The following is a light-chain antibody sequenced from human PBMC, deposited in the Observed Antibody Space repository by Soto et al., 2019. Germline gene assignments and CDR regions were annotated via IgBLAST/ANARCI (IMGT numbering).Light chain of an antibody. J-gene: IGKJ2*01. CDR3: QQYYSTPVT. CDR2: WAS. V-gene: IGKV4-1*01. Sequence: DIVMTQSPDSLAVSLGERATINCKSSQSVLYSSNNKNYLAWYQQKPGQPPILLIYWASTRESGVPDRFSGSGSGTDFTLTISSLQAEDVAVYYCQQYYSTPVTFCQGTKLEIK. CDR1: QSVLYSSNNKNY.